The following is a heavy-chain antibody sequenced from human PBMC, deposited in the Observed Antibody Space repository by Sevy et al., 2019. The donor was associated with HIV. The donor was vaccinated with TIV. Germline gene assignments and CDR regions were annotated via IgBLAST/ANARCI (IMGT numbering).Heavy chain of an antibody. D-gene: IGHD3-22*01. CDR3: ARALFANDSSGYADAFDI. V-gene: IGHV3-30*03. J-gene: IGHJ3*02. CDR1: GFTFSTYG. CDR2: ISYDGSNK. Sequence: GGSLRLSCAASGFTFSTYGMHWVRQAPGKGLEWVALISYDGSNKYYADSVKGRFTISRDNSKKTLSLQMNSLRTEDTGVYFCARALFANDSSGYADAFDIWGQGTTVTVSS.